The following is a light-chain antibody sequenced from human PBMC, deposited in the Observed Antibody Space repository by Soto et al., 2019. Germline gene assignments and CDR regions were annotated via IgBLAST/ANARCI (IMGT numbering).Light chain of an antibody. CDR2: EVT. CDR3: SSYGGNNNLV. Sequence: QSALTQPPSASGSPGQSVTISCTGTSSDVGGYNYVSWYQQHPGKAPKVMIYEVTKRPSGVPDRFSGSKSGNTASLTVSWLQAEDEADYCCSSYGGNNNLVFGTGTKVTVL. CDR1: SSDVGGYNY. V-gene: IGLV2-8*01. J-gene: IGLJ1*01.